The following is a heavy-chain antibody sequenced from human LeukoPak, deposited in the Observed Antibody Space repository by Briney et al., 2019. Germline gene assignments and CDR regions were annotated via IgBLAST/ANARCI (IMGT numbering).Heavy chain of an antibody. D-gene: IGHD3-10*01. Sequence: PSETLSLTCTVSGGSISSSSYYWGWIRQPPGKGLEWIGSIYYSGSTYYNPSLKSRVTISVDTSKNQFSLKLSSVTAADTAVYYCARTRAAVVRGGYNWFDPWGQGTLVTVSS. CDR1: GGSISSSSYY. J-gene: IGHJ5*02. CDR3: ARTRAAVVRGGYNWFDP. CDR2: IYYSGST. V-gene: IGHV4-39*07.